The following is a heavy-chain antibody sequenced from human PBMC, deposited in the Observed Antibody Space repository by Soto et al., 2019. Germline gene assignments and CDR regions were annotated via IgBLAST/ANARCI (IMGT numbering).Heavy chain of an antibody. Sequence: QVQLMESGGSVLRPGRSLRLSCAASGFTFSSYGMHWVRQAPGKGLEWVTIISNDGSIQYYGDSVKGRFTVSRDNSKNTLFLEMNSLTAEDTATYYCAKDRRDSSGTCSRCFGMDVWGQGTTVTVSS. CDR3: AKDRRDSSGTCSRCFGMDV. V-gene: IGHV3-30*18. J-gene: IGHJ6*02. CDR1: GFTFSSYG. CDR2: ISNDGSIQ. D-gene: IGHD3-22*01.